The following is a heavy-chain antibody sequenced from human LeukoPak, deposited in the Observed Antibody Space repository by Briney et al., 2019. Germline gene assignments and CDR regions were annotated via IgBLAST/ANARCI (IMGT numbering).Heavy chain of an antibody. J-gene: IGHJ4*02. CDR1: GGTFSSYA. V-gene: IGHV1-69*01. D-gene: IGHD6-13*01. Sequence: SVKVSCKASGGTFSSYAISWVRQAPGQGLEWMGGIIPIFGTANYAQKFQGRVTITADESTSTAYMELSSLRSEDTAVYYCARDQPIAAAGTGFDYWGQGTLVTVSS. CDR2: IIPIFGTA. CDR3: ARDQPIAAAGTGFDY.